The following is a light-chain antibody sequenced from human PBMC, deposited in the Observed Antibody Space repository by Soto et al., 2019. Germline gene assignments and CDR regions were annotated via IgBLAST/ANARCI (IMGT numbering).Light chain of an antibody. CDR1: QTISIW. CDR2: DAS. V-gene: IGKV1-5*01. Sequence: DIQMTQSPSTLSASVGDRVTITCRARQTISIWLAWYQQKPGKDPKLLIYDASILESGVPSRFSGSGSGTEFTLTISSLQPDDFATYYCQQYNSYRTFGQGTKVDIK. J-gene: IGKJ1*01. CDR3: QQYNSYRT.